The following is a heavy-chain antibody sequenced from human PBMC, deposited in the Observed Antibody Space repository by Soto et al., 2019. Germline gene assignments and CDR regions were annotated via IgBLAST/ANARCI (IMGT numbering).Heavy chain of an antibody. CDR2: IIPIFGTV. CDR3: ARDRVGIAVVGHYYYYGMDV. Sequence: SVKVSCKASGGPFSTYAISWGRQAPGQGLEWMGGIIPIFGTVSHAQKFQGRVTITADKFTSTAYMELSSLRSEDTAVYYCARDRVGIAVVGHYYYYGMDVWGQGTTVTVSS. V-gene: IGHV1-69*06. CDR1: GGPFSTYA. D-gene: IGHD6-13*01. J-gene: IGHJ6*02.